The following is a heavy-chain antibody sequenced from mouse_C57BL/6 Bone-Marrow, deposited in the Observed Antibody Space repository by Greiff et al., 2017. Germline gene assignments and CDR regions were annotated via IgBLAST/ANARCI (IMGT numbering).Heavy chain of an antibody. Sequence: VQLQQPGAELVKPGASVKMSCKASGYTFTSYWITWVKQRPGQGLEWIGDIYPGSGSTNYNEKFKSKATLTVDTSSSTAYMQLSSLTSEDSAVYYCARGRLRRGYYFDYWGQGTTLTVSS. CDR2: IYPGSGST. D-gene: IGHD2-4*01. V-gene: IGHV1-55*01. CDR1: GYTFTSYW. J-gene: IGHJ2*01. CDR3: ARGRLRRGYYFDY.